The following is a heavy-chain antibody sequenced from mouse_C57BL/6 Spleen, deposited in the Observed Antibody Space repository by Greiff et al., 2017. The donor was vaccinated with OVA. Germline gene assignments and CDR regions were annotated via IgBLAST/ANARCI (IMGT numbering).Heavy chain of an antibody. V-gene: IGHV1-9*01. Sequence: VQLQQPGAELVKPGASVKLSCKASGYTFTSYWIEWVKQRPGHGLEWIGEILPGSGSTNYNEKFKGKATFTADTSSNTAYMQLSSLTTEDSAIYYCARRDYYGSSFSAWFAYWGQGTLVTVSA. CDR3: ARRDYYGSSFSAWFAY. CDR1: GYTFTSYW. J-gene: IGHJ3*01. CDR2: ILPGSGST. D-gene: IGHD1-1*01.